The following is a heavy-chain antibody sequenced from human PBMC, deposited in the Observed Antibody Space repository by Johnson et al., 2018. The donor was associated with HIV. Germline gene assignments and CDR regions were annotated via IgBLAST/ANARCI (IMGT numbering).Heavy chain of an antibody. CDR1: GFTFSNAR. CDR3: SVDAFDI. V-gene: IGHV3-15*01. J-gene: IGHJ3*02. Sequence: SGFTFSNARMSCVRQAPGKGLEWVGRLKSKTDGGTTDYAAPVKDRFTISRDDSKNTLYLQMNSLKTEDTAVYYCSVDAFDIWGQGTMVTVSS. CDR2: LKSKTDGGTT.